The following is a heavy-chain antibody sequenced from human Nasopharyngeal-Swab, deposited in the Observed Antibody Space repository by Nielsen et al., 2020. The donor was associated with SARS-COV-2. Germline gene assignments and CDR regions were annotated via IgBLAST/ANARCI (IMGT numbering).Heavy chain of an antibody. J-gene: IGHJ4*02. D-gene: IGHD1-26*01. CDR2: IYYSGST. V-gene: IGHV4-59*08. CDR3: ARLTPGTYYNYFDY. CDR1: GVSISSYY. Sequence: SETLSLTCTVSGVSISSYYWHWLRQPPGKGLDCIGSIYYSGSTDYNPSLKSRVTISVSTSKNQFSLKLSSVTAADTAVYFCARLTPGTYYNYFDYWGQGALVTVAS.